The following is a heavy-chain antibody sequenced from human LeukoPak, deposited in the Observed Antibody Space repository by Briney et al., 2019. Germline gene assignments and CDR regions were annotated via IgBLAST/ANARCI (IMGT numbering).Heavy chain of an antibody. Sequence: SETLSLTCTVSGGSISSGSYYWSCIRQPAGKGLECIGRIYTSESTNYNPSLKSRVTISVDTSKNQFSLKLSSVTAADTAVYYCVREPPYSTKFDYWGQGTPVTVSS. CDR1: GGSISSGSYY. D-gene: IGHD6-13*01. V-gene: IGHV4-61*02. J-gene: IGHJ4*02. CDR3: VREPPYSTKFDY. CDR2: IYTSEST.